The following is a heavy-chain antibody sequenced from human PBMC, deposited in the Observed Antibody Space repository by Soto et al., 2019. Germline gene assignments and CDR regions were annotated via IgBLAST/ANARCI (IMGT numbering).Heavy chain of an antibody. CDR3: TTDLQAYCDGTTCYAGNYYYDDMDV. CDR1: GFSFRNAW. Sequence: ELQLVESGGGLVKPGGSLRLSCAASGFSFRNAWMSWVRQAPGKGLEWVGHIKSQGDGGTRDYAAPVKGRFTISRDDSKNTLFLQTNSLKNEDTAVYFCTTDLQAYCDGTTCYAGNYYYDDMDVWGQGTTVTVSS. V-gene: IGHV3-15*01. CDR2: IKSQGDGGTR. J-gene: IGHJ6*02. D-gene: IGHD2-2*01.